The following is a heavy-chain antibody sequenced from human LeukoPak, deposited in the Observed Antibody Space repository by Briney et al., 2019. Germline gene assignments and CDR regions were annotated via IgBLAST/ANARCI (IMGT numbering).Heavy chain of an antibody. D-gene: IGHD5-18*01. CDR2: INWNGGST. CDR3: AKDISGIQLWDFDY. CDR1: GFTFDDYG. J-gene: IGHJ4*02. Sequence: GGSLRLSCAASGFTFDDYGMSWVRQAPGKGPEWVSGINWNGGSTGYADSVKGRFTISRDNAKNSLYLQMNSLRAEDTALYYCAKDISGIQLWDFDYWGQGTLVTVSS. V-gene: IGHV3-20*04.